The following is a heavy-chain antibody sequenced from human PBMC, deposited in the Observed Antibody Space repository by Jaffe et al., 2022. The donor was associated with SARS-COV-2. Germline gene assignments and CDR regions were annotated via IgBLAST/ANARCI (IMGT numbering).Heavy chain of an antibody. Sequence: QVQLQQSGPGLVKPSQTLSLTCAISGDSVSSNSAAWNWIRQSPSRGLEWLGRTYYRSKWYNDYAVSVKSRITINPDTSKNQFSLQLNSVTPEDTAVYYCARDPRLPYYDFWSGYSAFGMDVWGQGTTVTVSS. J-gene: IGHJ6*02. D-gene: IGHD3-3*01. CDR3: ARDPRLPYYDFWSGYSAFGMDV. V-gene: IGHV6-1*01. CDR1: GDSVSSNSAA. CDR2: TYYRSKWYN.